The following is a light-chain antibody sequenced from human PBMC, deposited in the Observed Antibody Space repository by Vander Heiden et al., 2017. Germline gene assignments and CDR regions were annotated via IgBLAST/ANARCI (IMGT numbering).Light chain of an antibody. Sequence: DVVMTQSPLSLPVTLGQPASISCKSSQGVVHGDGNTYLNWFQQRPGHSPRRLIYEVSNRDSGVPDRFSGSGSGADFTLKISRVEAEDVGVYYCMQGTQWPYTFGQGTNLEIK. J-gene: IGKJ2*01. CDR1: QGVVHGDGNTY. V-gene: IGKV2-30*02. CDR2: EVS. CDR3: MQGTQWPYT.